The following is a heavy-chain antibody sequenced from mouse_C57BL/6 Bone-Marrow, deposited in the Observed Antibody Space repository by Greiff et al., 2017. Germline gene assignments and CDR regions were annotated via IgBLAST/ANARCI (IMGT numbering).Heavy chain of an antibody. CDR3: ATAYYGSSYNWYFDV. J-gene: IGHJ1*03. Sequence: QVQLQQSGPGLVQPSQSLSITCTVSGFSLTSYGVHWVRQSPGKGLEWLGVIWSGGSTDYNAAFISRQSISKDNSTSQVFFKMNSLQADDTAIYYCATAYYGSSYNWYFDVWGTGTTVTVSS. V-gene: IGHV2-2*01. D-gene: IGHD1-1*01. CDR1: GFSLTSYG. CDR2: IWSGGST.